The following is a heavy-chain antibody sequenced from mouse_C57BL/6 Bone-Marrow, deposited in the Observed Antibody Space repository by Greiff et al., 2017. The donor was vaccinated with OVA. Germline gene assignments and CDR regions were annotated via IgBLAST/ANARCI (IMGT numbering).Heavy chain of an antibody. CDR2: IHPSDSDT. D-gene: IGHD2-5*01. V-gene: IGHV1-74*01. CDR1: GYNFTSYW. Sequence: QVQLQQPGAELVKPGASVKVSCKASGYNFTSYWMHWVKQRPGQGLEWIGRIHPSDSDTNHNQKFKGKATLTVDKSSSTAYMQLSSLTTEDSAVYYCAIDYSNYDYAMDYWGQGTSVTVSS. CDR3: AIDYSNYDYAMDY. J-gene: IGHJ4*01.